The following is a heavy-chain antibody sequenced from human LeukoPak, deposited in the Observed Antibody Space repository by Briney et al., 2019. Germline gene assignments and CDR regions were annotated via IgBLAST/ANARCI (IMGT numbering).Heavy chain of an antibody. Sequence: GGSLRLSCAASGFTFSSYSMNWVRQAPGKGLEWVSYISNSGGTIYYADSVKGRFTISRDNSKNTLYLQMNSLRAEDTAVYYCEGYCSSTSCPRDAFDIWGQGTMVTVSS. J-gene: IGHJ3*02. V-gene: IGHV3-48*01. CDR1: GFTFSSYS. D-gene: IGHD2-2*01. CDR3: EGYCSSTSCPRDAFDI. CDR2: ISNSGGTI.